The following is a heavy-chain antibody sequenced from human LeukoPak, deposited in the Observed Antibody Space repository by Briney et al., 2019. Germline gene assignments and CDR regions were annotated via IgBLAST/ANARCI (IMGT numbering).Heavy chain of an antibody. CDR3: ARDFDCSSTSCYDQGDY. D-gene: IGHD2-2*01. CDR1: GSTCTSYY. J-gene: IGHJ4*02. CDR2: INPSGGST. Sequence: ASVKVSCKASGSTCTSYYMHWVRQSPRQRLEWMGIINPSGGSTSYAQKFQGRVTMTRDTSTSTVYMELSSLRSEDTAVYYCARDFDCSSTSCYDQGDYWGQGTLVTVSS. V-gene: IGHV1-46*01.